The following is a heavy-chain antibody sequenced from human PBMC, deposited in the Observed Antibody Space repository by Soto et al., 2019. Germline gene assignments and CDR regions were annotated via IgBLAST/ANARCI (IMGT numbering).Heavy chain of an antibody. J-gene: IGHJ6*02. V-gene: IGHV1-58*01. CDR2: IVVGSGNT. CDR3: AADPSSVSAYYYGMDV. CDR1: GFTFTSSA. Sequence: GASVKVSYKASGFTFTSSAVQWVRQARGQRLEWIGWIVVGSGNTNYAQKFQERVTITRDMSTSTAYMELSSLRSEDTAVYYCAADPSSVSAYYYGMDVWGQGTTVTVSS. D-gene: IGHD4-4*01.